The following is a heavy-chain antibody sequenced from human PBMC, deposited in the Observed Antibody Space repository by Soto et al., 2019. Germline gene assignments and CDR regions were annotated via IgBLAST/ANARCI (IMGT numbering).Heavy chain of an antibody. J-gene: IGHJ4*02. Sequence: LKISCKGSGYSFTSYWIGWVRQMPGKGLEWMGIIYPGDSDTRYSPSFQGQVTISADKSISTAYLQWSSLKASDTAMYYCARRAYYYDSSGYYYYFDYWGQGTLVTVSS. V-gene: IGHV5-51*01. D-gene: IGHD3-22*01. CDR2: IYPGDSDT. CDR3: ARRAYYYDSSGYYYYFDY. CDR1: GYSFTSYW.